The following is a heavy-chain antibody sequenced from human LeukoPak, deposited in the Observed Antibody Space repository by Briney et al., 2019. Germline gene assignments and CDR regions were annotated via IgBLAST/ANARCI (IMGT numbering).Heavy chain of an antibody. J-gene: IGHJ3*02. CDR1: GYSISSGYY. Sequence: PSETLSLTCTVSGYSISSGYYWGWIRQPPGKGLEWIGSIYHSGSTYYNPSLKSRVTISVDTSKNQFSLKLGSVTAADTAVYYCARVVVVVSFSWSVKDAFDIWGQGTMVTVSS. V-gene: IGHV4-38-2*02. CDR3: ARVVVVVSFSWSVKDAFDI. CDR2: IYHSGST. D-gene: IGHD3-22*01.